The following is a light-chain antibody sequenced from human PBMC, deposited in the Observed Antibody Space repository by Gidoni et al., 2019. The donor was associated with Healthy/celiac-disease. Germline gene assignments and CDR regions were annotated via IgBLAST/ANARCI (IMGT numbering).Light chain of an antibody. CDR1: TRSSYY. J-gene: IGLJ2*01. Sequence: SSELTQDPAVSVALGQTVRITCQGDTRSSYYASWYQQKPGQATVLVIYGKNNRPSGIPDRFSGSSSGNTASLTITGAQAEDEADYYCNSRDSSGNHVVFGGGTKLTVL. V-gene: IGLV3-19*01. CDR3: NSRDSSGNHVV. CDR2: GKN.